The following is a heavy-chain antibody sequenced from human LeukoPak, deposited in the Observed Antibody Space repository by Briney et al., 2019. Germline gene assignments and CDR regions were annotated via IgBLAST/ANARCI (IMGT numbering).Heavy chain of an antibody. CDR1: GFTFSDYY. Sequence: GGSLRLSCAASGFTFSDYYMSWIRQAPGKGLEWVSYISSSSSYTNYADSVKGRFTISRDNAKNSLYLQMNSLRAEDTAVYYCARDREVRGDRDAFDIWGQGTMVTVSS. CDR2: ISSSSSYT. V-gene: IGHV3-11*05. CDR3: ARDREVRGDRDAFDI. J-gene: IGHJ3*02. D-gene: IGHD3-10*01.